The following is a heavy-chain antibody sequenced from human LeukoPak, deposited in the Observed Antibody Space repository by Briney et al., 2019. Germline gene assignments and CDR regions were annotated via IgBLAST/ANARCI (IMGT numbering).Heavy chain of an antibody. Sequence: SETLSLTCTVSGGSISSYFWSWIRQPAGKGLEWIGRIYTSGSTNYNPSLKSRVTMSIDTSKNQFSLKLNSVTAADTAVYYCARRRRSNSSHDYWGQGTLVTVSS. CDR3: ARRRRSNSSHDY. CDR2: IYTSGST. CDR1: GGSISSYF. D-gene: IGHD6-6*01. J-gene: IGHJ4*02. V-gene: IGHV4-4*07.